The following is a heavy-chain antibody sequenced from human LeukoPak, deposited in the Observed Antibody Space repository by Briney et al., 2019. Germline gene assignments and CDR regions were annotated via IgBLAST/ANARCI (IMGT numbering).Heavy chain of an antibody. CDR2: ISGSGDST. Sequence: GGSLRLSCAASGFTFSSSAMSWVRRAPGKGLDWVSTISGSGDSTYYAASVKGRFTISRDNSKNTLYLQMNSLRAEDTALYYCAKAPAPYMYSSFEYWGQGTLATVSS. V-gene: IGHV3-23*01. J-gene: IGHJ4*02. CDR1: GFTFSSSA. CDR3: AKAPAPYMYSSFEY. D-gene: IGHD2-2*01.